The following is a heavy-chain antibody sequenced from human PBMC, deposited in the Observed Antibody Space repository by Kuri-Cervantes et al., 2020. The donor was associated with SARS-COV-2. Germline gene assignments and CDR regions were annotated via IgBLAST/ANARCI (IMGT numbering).Heavy chain of an antibody. CDR3: ARDGPLQGPGTAY. CDR2: ISSSSSTI. Sequence: GGSLRLSCSGSGFVFADYAMTWVRQAPGKGLEWVSYISSSSSTIYYADSVKGRFTISRDNAKNSLYLQMNSLRAEDTAVYYCARDGPLQGPGTAYWGQGTLVTVSS. CDR1: GFVFADYA. J-gene: IGHJ4*02. D-gene: IGHD2-21*02. V-gene: IGHV3-48*01.